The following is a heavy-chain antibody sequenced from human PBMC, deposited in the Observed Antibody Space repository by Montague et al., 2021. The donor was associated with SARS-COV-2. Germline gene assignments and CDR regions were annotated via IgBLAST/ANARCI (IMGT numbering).Heavy chain of an antibody. D-gene: IGHD6-19*01. CDR1: GFSLSTSGMC. V-gene: IGHV2-70*11. CDR3: AREYSSGVYFDY. Sequence: PALVKPTKTLALTCTFSGFSLSTSGMCVSWIRQPPGKALEWLARIDWDDGKYYSTSLKTRLTISKDTSKNQVVLTMTNMDPVDTATYYCAREYSSGVYFDYWGQGTLVTVSS. CDR2: IDWDDGK. J-gene: IGHJ4*02.